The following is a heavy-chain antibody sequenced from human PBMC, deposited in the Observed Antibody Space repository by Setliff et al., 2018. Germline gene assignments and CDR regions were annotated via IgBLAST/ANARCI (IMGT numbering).Heavy chain of an antibody. V-gene: IGHV7-4-1*02. D-gene: IGHD3-10*01. CDR1: GYTFTDFA. CDR3: ARASRFGTIVYRGDYYMDV. Sequence: ASVKVSCKTSGYTFTDFAMNWVRQAPGQGLEWMGWISTNTGSPTYAQGFTGRFVFSLDTSVSTAYLQISSLKADDTAVYYCARASRFGTIVYRGDYYMDVWGKGTTVTVSS. J-gene: IGHJ6*03. CDR2: ISTNTGSP.